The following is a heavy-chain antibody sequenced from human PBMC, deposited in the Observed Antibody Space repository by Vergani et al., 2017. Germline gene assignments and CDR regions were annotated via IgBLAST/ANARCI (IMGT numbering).Heavy chain of an antibody. V-gene: IGHV4-4*07. J-gene: IGHJ3*02. Sequence: QVQLQQWGPGLVKPSETLSLTCTVSGGSISSYYWSWIRQPAGKGLEWIGRIYTSGSTNYNPSLKSRVTMSVDTSKNQFSLKLSSVTAADTAVYYCARDREQQLARDDAFDIWGQGTMVTVSS. CDR2: IYTSGST. CDR3: ARDREQQLARDDAFDI. CDR1: GGSISSYY. D-gene: IGHD6-13*01.